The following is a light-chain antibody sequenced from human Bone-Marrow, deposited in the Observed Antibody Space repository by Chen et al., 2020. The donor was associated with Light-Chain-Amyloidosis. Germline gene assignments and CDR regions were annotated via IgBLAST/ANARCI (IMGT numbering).Light chain of an antibody. V-gene: IGLV2-23*02. Sequence: QSALTPPASVSGSPGQSITISCTGSSSDVGNYNLVSWYQQHPGKAPKLMIFEVNKRPSGVSNRFSGSKSGNTASLTISGLLAEDEADYHCGSYAGSNTVVFGGGTKLTVL. CDR2: EVN. CDR3: GSYAGSNTVV. CDR1: SSDVGNYNL. J-gene: IGLJ2*01.